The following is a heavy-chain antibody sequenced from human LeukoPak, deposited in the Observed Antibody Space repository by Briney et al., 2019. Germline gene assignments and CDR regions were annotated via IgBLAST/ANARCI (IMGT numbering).Heavy chain of an antibody. J-gene: IGHJ6*02. D-gene: IGHD3-3*01. V-gene: IGHV3-23*01. Sequence: GGSLRLSCAASGFTFSSYAMSWVRQAPVKGLEWVSAISGSGGSTYYADSVKGRFTISRDNSKNTLYLQMNSLRAEDTAVYYCAKTEEITIFGVVFEYYYGMDVWGQGTTVTVSS. CDR2: ISGSGGST. CDR1: GFTFSSYA. CDR3: AKTEEITIFGVVFEYYYGMDV.